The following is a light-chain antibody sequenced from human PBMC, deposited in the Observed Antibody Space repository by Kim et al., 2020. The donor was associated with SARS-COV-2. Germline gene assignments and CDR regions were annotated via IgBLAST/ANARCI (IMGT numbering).Light chain of an antibody. J-gene: IGLJ3*02. Sequence: QKVTLSCSGISSNIGTNYVSWYQQLPGTAPKVLIYDNNKRPSGIPYRFSGSKSGTSGTLDITGLQTGDEADYYCGTWDSSLSVWLFGGGTQLTVL. V-gene: IGLV1-51*01. CDR2: DNN. CDR1: SSNIGTNY. CDR3: GTWDSSLSVWL.